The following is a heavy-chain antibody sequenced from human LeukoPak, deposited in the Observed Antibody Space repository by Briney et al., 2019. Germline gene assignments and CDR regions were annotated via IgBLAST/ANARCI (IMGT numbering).Heavy chain of an antibody. V-gene: IGHV1-69*13. CDR1: GGTFSSYA. Sequence: SVKVSCKASGGTFSSYAISWVRQAPGHGLEWMGGIIPIFGTANYAQKFQGRVTITADESTSTAYMELSSLRSEDTAVYYCARPYCSGGSCYPRGYYYYGMDVWGQGTTVTVSS. D-gene: IGHD2-15*01. CDR2: IIPIFGTA. CDR3: ARPYCSGGSCYPRGYYYYGMDV. J-gene: IGHJ6*02.